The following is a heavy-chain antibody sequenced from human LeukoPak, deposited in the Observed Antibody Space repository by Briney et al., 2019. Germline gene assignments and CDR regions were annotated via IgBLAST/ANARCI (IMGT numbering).Heavy chain of an antibody. CDR3: AKDQVHSSSPVDY. J-gene: IGHJ4*02. D-gene: IGHD6-13*01. Sequence: GGSLRLSCAASGFTFSSYWMSWVRQAPGKGLEWVANIKQDGSEKYYVDSVKGRFTISRDNAKSSLYLQMNSLRAEDTAVYYCAKDQVHSSSPVDYWGQGTLVTVSS. CDR2: IKQDGSEK. V-gene: IGHV3-7*03. CDR1: GFTFSSYW.